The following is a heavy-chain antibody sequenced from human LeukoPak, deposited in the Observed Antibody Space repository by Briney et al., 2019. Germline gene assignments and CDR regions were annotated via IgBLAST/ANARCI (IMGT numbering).Heavy chain of an antibody. V-gene: IGHV4-34*01. CDR1: GGSFSGYY. D-gene: IGHD4-4*01. Sequence: PSETLSLTCAVYGGSFSGYYRSWIRQPPGKGLEWIGEINHSGSTNYNPSLKSRVTISVDTSKNQFSLKLSSVTAADTAVYYCARGRGMDYRLNFVYWGQGTLVTVSS. CDR3: ARGRGMDYRLNFVY. J-gene: IGHJ4*02. CDR2: INHSGST.